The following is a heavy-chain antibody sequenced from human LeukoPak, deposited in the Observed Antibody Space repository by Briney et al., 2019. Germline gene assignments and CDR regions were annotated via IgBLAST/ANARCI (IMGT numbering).Heavy chain of an antibody. CDR3: AKRDDCLGWCDP. J-gene: IGHJ5*02. CDR1: GFTFSNYA. CDR2: ISSSGGST. Sequence: GGSLRLSCVASGFTFSNYAMSWVRQAPGKGLEWVSGISSSGGSTDYADSVKGRFTISRDNSKMPLYLQMNSLRAEDTAVYYGAKRDDCLGWCDPWGQGTVVTVSS. V-gene: IGHV3-23*01. D-gene: IGHD2-21*01.